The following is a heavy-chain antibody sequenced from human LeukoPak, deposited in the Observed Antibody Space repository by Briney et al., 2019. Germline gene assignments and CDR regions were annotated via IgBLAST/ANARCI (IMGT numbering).Heavy chain of an antibody. Sequence: GGSETLFCAASGFTFSTYSLNWVRQAPGKGLEWVSSISSSGTYIYYADCVKGRFAISRDDAKHSLSLQMNSLRAEDTAVYYCARTPSSGNYFSWYFDLWGRGTMVTVSS. V-gene: IGHV3-21*01. D-gene: IGHD1-26*01. CDR2: ISSSGTYI. CDR1: GFTFSTYS. J-gene: IGHJ2*01. CDR3: ARTPSSGNYFSWYFDL.